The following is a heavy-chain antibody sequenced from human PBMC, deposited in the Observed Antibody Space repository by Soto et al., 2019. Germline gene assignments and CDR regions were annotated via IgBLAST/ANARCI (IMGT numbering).Heavy chain of an antibody. D-gene: IGHD5-18*01. CDR2: INHSGST. J-gene: IGHJ5*02. V-gene: IGHV4-34*01. CDR3: ARWIQLYNWFDP. Sequence: PSETLSLTCAVYGGSFSGYYWSWIRQPPGKGLEWIGEINHSGSTNYNPSIKSRVTISVDTSKNHFSLMLSSVTAADTAVYYCARWIQLYNWFDPWGQGTLVTVSS. CDR1: GGSFSGYY.